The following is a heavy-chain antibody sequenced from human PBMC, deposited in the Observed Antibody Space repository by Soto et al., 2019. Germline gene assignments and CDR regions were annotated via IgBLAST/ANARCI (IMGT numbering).Heavy chain of an antibody. Sequence: SETLSLTCAVYGGSFSGYYWSWIRQPPGKGLEWIGEINHSGGTNYNPSLKSRVTISVDTSKNQFSLKLSSVTAADTAVYYCARARAVAGSGGYYYYGMDVWGQGTTVTVSS. CDR3: ARARAVAGSGGYYYYGMDV. CDR1: GGSFSGYY. D-gene: IGHD6-19*01. J-gene: IGHJ6*02. CDR2: INHSGGT. V-gene: IGHV4-34*01.